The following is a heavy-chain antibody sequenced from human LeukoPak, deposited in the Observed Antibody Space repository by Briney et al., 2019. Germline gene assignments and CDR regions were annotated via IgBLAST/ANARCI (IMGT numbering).Heavy chain of an antibody. J-gene: IGHJ5*02. V-gene: IGHV4-61*02. D-gene: IGHD3-9*01. CDR1: SGSISSGSYY. CDR2: IYTSGST. Sequence: SETLSLTCTVSSGSISSGSYYWSWIRQPAGKGLEWIGRIYTSGSTNYNPSLKSRVTISVDTSKNQFSLKLSSVTAADTAVYYCARDHGTYDILTGYYNWFDPWGQGTLVTVSS. CDR3: ARDHGTYDILTGYYNWFDP.